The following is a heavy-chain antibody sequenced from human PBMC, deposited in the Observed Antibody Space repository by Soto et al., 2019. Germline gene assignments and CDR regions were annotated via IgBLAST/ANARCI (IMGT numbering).Heavy chain of an antibody. D-gene: IGHD6-13*01. CDR2: ISAYNGNT. V-gene: IGHV1-18*01. CDR3: ARRVSSWYGEYPYYDYGMDV. CDR1: GYTFTSYG. J-gene: IGHJ6*02. Sequence: QVQLVQSGAEVKKPGASVKVSCKASGYTFTSYGISWVRQAPGQGLEWMGWISAYNGNTNYAQKLQGRVTMTTDTPTSPATMELRSLRSDDTAVYSWARRVSSWYGEYPYYDYGMDVWGQGTPVTVSS.